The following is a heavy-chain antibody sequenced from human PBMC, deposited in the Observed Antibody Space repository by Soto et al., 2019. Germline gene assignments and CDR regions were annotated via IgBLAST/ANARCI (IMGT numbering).Heavy chain of an antibody. Sequence: ASVKVSCKASGYTFSGFYMHWVRQAPGQGLEWMGWINPNSGGTKSAEKFQGRVTMTGDTSISTAYMELSRLTSDDTAVYYCASAAVTGTAGLDFWGQGTQVTVSS. CDR2: INPNSGGT. V-gene: IGHV1-2*02. CDR1: GYTFSGFY. CDR3: ASAAVTGTAGLDF. J-gene: IGHJ4*02. D-gene: IGHD6-19*01.